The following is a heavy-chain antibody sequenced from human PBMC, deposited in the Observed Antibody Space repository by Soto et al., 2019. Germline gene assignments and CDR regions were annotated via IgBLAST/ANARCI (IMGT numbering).Heavy chain of an antibody. CDR1: GFTFSNYA. CDR2: ISGSGGST. Sequence: RVALGLSFGTSGFTFSNYAMSWVRQAPGTGLERVSAISGSGGSTYYADSVKGRFTISRDNSKNTLYLQMNSLRAEDTAVYYCAKARGEDYYYYYMDVWGKGTTVTVS. CDR3: AKARGEDYYYYYMDV. D-gene: IGHD2-15*01. V-gene: IGHV3-23*01. J-gene: IGHJ6*03.